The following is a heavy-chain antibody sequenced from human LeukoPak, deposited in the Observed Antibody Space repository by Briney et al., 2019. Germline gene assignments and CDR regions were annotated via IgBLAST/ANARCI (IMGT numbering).Heavy chain of an antibody. CDR1: GFTFSNAW. Sequence: PGGSLRLSCAVSGFTFSNAWMTWVRQAPGKGLEWVANIKYDESEKYYVDSVKGRFTVSRDNAKNSLYLQMNNLRAEDTGVYYCARDDRGDNNWGGIDYWGQGTLVTVSS. D-gene: IGHD7-27*01. V-gene: IGHV3-7*04. J-gene: IGHJ4*02. CDR2: IKYDESEK. CDR3: ARDDRGDNNWGGIDY.